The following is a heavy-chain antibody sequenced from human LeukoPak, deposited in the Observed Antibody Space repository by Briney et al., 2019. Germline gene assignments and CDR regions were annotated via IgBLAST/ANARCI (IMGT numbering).Heavy chain of an antibody. V-gene: IGHV4-38-2*02. CDR1: GYSISSGYY. J-gene: IGHJ6*03. CDR2: IYHSGST. Sequence: SETLSLTCTVSGYSISSGYYWGWIRQPPGKGLEWIGSIYHSGSTYYNPSLKSRVTISVDTSKNQFSLKLSSVTAADTAVYYCARGPLIAYDSSGYYYYYYYYMDVWGKGTTVTASS. D-gene: IGHD3-22*01. CDR3: ARGPLIAYDSSGYYYYYYYYMDV.